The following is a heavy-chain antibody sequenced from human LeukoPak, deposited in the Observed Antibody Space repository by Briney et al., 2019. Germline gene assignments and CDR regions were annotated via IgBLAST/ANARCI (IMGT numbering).Heavy chain of an antibody. V-gene: IGHV3-48*03. CDR2: TSSSGGTT. Sequence: GGSLRLSCAASGFIFSTSEMNWIRQAPGKGLERVSYTSSSGGTTYYADSVKGRFTISRDNAKNTLYLQMNSLRAEDSALYYCARIRESLGLGAFDIWGQGTMVTVSS. J-gene: IGHJ3*02. D-gene: IGHD7-27*01. CDR3: ARIRESLGLGAFDI. CDR1: GFIFSTSE.